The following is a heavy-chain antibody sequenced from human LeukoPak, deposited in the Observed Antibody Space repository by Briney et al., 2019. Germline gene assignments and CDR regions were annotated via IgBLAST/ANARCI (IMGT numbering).Heavy chain of an antibody. CDR3: ARGPSIMITFGGASYAFDI. J-gene: IGHJ3*02. CDR1: GYTFTSYD. CDR2: MNPNSGNT. V-gene: IGHV1-8*03. Sequence: ASVKVSCKASGYTFTSYDINWVRQATGQGLEWMGWMNPNSGNTGYAQKFQGRVTITRNTSISTAYMELSSLRSEDTAVYYCARGPSIMITFGGASYAFDIWGQGTMVTVSS. D-gene: IGHD3-16*01.